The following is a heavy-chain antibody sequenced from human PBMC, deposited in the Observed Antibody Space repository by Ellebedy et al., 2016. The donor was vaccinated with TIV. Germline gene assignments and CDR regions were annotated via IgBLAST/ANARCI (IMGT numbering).Heavy chain of an antibody. J-gene: IGHJ6*02. V-gene: IGHV1-8*01. Sequence: ASVKVSXXASGYTFTSYDINWVRQATGQGLEWMGWMNPNSGNTGYAQKFQGRVTMTRNTSISTAYMELSSLRSEDTAVYYCARGCSGGSCLYYYYGMDVWGQGTTVTVSS. CDR1: GYTFTSYD. D-gene: IGHD2-15*01. CDR2: MNPNSGNT. CDR3: ARGCSGGSCLYYYYGMDV.